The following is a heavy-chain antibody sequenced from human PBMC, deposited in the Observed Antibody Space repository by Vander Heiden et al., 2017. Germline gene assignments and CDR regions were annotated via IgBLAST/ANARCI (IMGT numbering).Heavy chain of an antibody. Sequence: ELQLVESGGGLVEPGRSLRLPCQTSRFTFGDSATSWFRQAQGKGLEWLGCIRSPAKDDTPQYAASVKGRFIITRDDSKSSAYLQMNNLRTEDTAVYYCTRAGDGYNFFLDYWGQGTMVTVS. D-gene: IGHD5-12*01. CDR3: TRAGDGYNFFLDY. CDR1: RFTFGDSA. V-gene: IGHV3-49*03. CDR2: IRSPAKDDTP. J-gene: IGHJ4*02.